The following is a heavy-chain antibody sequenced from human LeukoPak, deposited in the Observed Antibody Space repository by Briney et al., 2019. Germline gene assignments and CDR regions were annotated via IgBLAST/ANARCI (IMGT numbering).Heavy chain of an antibody. J-gene: IGHJ4*02. CDR2: INHSGST. CDR3: ARLRQWLVPNYFDY. V-gene: IGHV4-34*01. Sequence: SETLSLTCAVNGGSFSGYYWSWIRQPPGKGLEWIGEINHSGSTNYNPSLKSRVTISVDTSKNQFSLKLSSVTAADTAVYYCARLRQWLVPNYFDYWGQGTLVTVSS. D-gene: IGHD6-19*01. CDR1: GGSFSGYY.